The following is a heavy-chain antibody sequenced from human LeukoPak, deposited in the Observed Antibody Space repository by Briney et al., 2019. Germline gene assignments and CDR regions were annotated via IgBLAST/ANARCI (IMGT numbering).Heavy chain of an antibody. CDR2: ISYDGSNK. CDR1: GFTFSSYG. D-gene: IGHD2-2*02. Sequence: PGGSLRLSCAASGFTFSSYGMHWVRQAPGKGLEWVAVISYDGSNKYYADSVKGRFTISRDNSKNTLYLQMNSLRAEDTAVYYCARDPPNHYCSSTSCYRYYYYYMDVWGKGTTVTVSS. J-gene: IGHJ6*03. V-gene: IGHV3-30*03. CDR3: ARDPPNHYCSSTSCYRYYYYYMDV.